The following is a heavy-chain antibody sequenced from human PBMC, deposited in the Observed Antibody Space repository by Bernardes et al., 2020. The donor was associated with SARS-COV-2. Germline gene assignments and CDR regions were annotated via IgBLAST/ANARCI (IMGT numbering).Heavy chain of an antibody. D-gene: IGHD4-4*01. CDR1: GYRFNTYG. J-gene: IGHJ4*02. CDR3: ARGRVSYSTSSSFHY. CDR2: INAYNGTT. Sequence: ASVKVSCTASGYRFNTYGIGWVRQAPGQGLEWMGWINAYNGTTDYAQKFQDRVSMTTDAFTSTAYMELRSLRSDDTAVYYCARGRVSYSTSSSFHYWGQGTLVTVSS. V-gene: IGHV1-18*01.